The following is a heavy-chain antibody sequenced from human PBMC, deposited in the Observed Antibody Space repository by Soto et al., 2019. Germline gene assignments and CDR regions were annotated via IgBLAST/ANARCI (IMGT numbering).Heavy chain of an antibody. CDR1: GGSISSSSYY. Sequence: SQTLSLTCTVSGGSISSSSYYWGWIRQPPGKGLEWIGSIYYSGSTYYNPSLKSRVTISVDTSKNQFSLKLSSVTAADTAVYYCARHAVHSSGFIDYWGRGNRVT. CDR3: ARHAVHSSGFIDY. J-gene: IGHJ4*02. D-gene: IGHD6-19*01. V-gene: IGHV4-39*01. CDR2: IYYSGST.